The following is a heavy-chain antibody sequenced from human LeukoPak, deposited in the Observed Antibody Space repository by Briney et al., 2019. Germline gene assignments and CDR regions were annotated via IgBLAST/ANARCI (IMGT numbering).Heavy chain of an antibody. V-gene: IGHV4-39*07. D-gene: IGHD3-3*01. CDR3: ARDLVLRFFTCVDY. CDR2: IFYSGST. CDR1: GGSLSSSSYY. J-gene: IGHJ4*02. Sequence: PSETLSLTCTVSGGSLSSSSYYWGWIRQPPGKGLEWIGSIFYSGSTYYNPSLKSRVTISVDRSKNQFSLKLRSVSAADTAVYYCARDLVLRFFTCVDYWGQGTLVTVSS.